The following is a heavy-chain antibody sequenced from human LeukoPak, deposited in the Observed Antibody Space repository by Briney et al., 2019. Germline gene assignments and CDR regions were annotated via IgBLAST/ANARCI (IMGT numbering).Heavy chain of an antibody. Sequence: SETLSLTCAVSGGSISSNSYYWGWIRQPPGKGLEWIGEINNGGSINYNPALKSRVTISLDTSNNQFSLKLNSVTAADTAVYYCARGRALPGSYWGQGTQVTVST. CDR1: GGSISSNSYY. V-gene: IGHV4-39*07. J-gene: IGHJ4*02. CDR2: INNGGSI. CDR3: ARGRALPGSY.